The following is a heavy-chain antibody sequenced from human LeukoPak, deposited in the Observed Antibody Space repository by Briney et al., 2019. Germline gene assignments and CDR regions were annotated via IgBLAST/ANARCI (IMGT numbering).Heavy chain of an antibody. V-gene: IGHV4-4*09. CDR1: GGSISSYY. J-gene: IGHJ6*03. CDR2: IYTSGST. D-gene: IGHD2-8*01. CDR3: ARLGCTNGVCYKGYYYYMDV. Sequence: SETLSLTCTVSGGSISSYYWSWIRQPPGKGLEWIGYIYTSGSTNYNPSLKSRVTISVDTSKNQFSLKLSSVTAADTAVYYCARLGCTNGVCYKGYYYYMDVWGKETTVTVSS.